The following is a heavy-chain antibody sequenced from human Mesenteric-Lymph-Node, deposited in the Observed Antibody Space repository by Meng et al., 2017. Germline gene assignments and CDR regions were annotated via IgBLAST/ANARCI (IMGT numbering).Heavy chain of an antibody. Sequence: QVQLQESGPGLVKPSQTLSLTCTVSGGSISSGGHSWSWIRQHPGKGLEWIAYIYYSGSTYYNPSLKSRVILSVDTSKNQFSLKLSSVTAADTAVYYCARMDSSGYFLDYWDQGTLVTVSS. CDR1: GGSISSGGHS. V-gene: IGHV4-31*03. D-gene: IGHD3-22*01. J-gene: IGHJ4*01. CDR3: ARMDSSGYFLDY. CDR2: IYYSGST.